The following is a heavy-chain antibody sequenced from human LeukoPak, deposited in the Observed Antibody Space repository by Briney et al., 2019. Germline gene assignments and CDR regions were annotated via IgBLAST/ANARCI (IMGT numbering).Heavy chain of an antibody. D-gene: IGHD6-25*01. CDR1: GYTFTGYY. CDR2: INPNSGGT. Sequence: GASVKVSCKASGYTFTGYYMHWVRQAPGQGLEWMGWINPNSGGTNYAQKLQGRVTMTTDTSTSTAYMELRSLRSDDTAVYYCARVGSGLTYYYYMDVWGKGTTVTVSS. V-gene: IGHV1-2*02. J-gene: IGHJ6*03. CDR3: ARVGSGLTYYYYMDV.